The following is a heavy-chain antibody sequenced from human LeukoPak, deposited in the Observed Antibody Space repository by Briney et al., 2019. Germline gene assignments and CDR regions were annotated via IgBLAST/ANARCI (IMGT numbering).Heavy chain of an antibody. CDR1: GGSISSYY. Sequence: PSETLSLTCTVSGGSISSYYWSWIRQPPGKGLEWIGFIFYSGTTNYNPSLKSRVTISVDTSRNQFSLKLSSVTAADTAVYYCARGGWNKFDYWGQGTLVTVSS. V-gene: IGHV4-59*01. J-gene: IGHJ4*02. CDR3: ARGGWNKFDY. CDR2: IFYSGTT. D-gene: IGHD3-22*01.